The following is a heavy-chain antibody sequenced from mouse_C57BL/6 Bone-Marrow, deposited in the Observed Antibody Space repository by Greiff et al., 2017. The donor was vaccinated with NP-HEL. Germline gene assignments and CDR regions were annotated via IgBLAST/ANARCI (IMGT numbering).Heavy chain of an antibody. V-gene: IGHV1-52*01. CDR3: ARDDYDRGYAMDY. CDR2: IDPSDSDT. Sequence: VQLQQPGAELVRPGSSVKLSCKASGYTFTSYWMHWVKQRPIQGLEWIGNIDPSDSDTHYNQKFKDKATLTVDKSSSTAYMQLSSLTSEDSAVYDCARDDYDRGYAMDYWGQGTSVTVSS. J-gene: IGHJ4*01. CDR1: GYTFTSYW. D-gene: IGHD2-4*01.